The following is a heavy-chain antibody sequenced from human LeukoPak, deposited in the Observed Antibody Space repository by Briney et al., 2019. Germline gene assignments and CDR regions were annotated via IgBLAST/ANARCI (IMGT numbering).Heavy chain of an antibody. D-gene: IGHD5-24*01. CDR3: AKDGRRWLQLLDY. V-gene: IGHV3-30*18. Sequence: GRSLRLSCAASGFTFSSYGMHWVRQAPGKGLEWVAVISYDGSNKYYADSVKGRFTISRDNSKNTLYLQMNSLRAEDTAAYYCAKDGRRWLQLLDYWGQGTLVTVSS. CDR1: GFTFSSYG. J-gene: IGHJ4*02. CDR2: ISYDGSNK.